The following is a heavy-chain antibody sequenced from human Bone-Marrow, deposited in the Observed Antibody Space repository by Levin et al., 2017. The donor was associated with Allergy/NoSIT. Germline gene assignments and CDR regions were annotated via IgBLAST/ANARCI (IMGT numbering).Heavy chain of an antibody. CDR2: INPHSGDT. CDR1: EDTFSGHY. Sequence: PGESLKISCKASEDTFSGHYMHWVRQAPDEGLQWMGWINPHSGDTYYSQIFQDRVTMTWDTSLNTGYMELSRLTSGDTAIYFCAGSAASGLYVWGQGSVVSVS. CDR3: AGSAASGLYV. V-gene: IGHV1-2*02. D-gene: IGHD6-19*01. J-gene: IGHJ4*02.